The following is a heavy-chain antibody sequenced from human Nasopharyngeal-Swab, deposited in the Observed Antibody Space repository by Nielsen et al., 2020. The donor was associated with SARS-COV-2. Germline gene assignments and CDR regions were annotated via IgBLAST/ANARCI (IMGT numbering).Heavy chain of an antibody. CDR3: ARDGGSGSYYNWGPYYYYGMDV. D-gene: IGHD3-10*01. V-gene: IGHV4-34*01. J-gene: IGHJ6*02. Sequence: WIRQPPGKGLEWIGEINHSGSTIYNPPLKSRVTISVDTSKNQFSLKLSSVTAADTAVYYCARDGGSGSYYNWGPYYYYGMDVWGQGTTVTVSS. CDR2: INHSGST.